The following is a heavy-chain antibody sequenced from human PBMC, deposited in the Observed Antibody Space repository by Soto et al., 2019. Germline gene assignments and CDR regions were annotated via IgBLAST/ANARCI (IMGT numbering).Heavy chain of an antibody. CDR1: GYTLSELS. CDR2: FDPEDGET. Sequence: ASVKVSCKVSGYTLSELSMHWVRQAPGKGLEWMGGFDPEDGETIYAQKFQGRVTMTEDTSTDTAYMQLSSLRSEDTAVYYCATEYYYDSSGCFDYWGQGTLVTVSS. V-gene: IGHV1-24*01. CDR3: ATEYYYDSSGCFDY. J-gene: IGHJ4*02. D-gene: IGHD3-22*01.